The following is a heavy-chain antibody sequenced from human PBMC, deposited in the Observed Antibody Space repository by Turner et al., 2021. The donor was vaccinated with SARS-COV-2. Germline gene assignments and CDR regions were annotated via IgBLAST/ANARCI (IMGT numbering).Heavy chain of an antibody. CDR2: SSGSGGRT. CDR1: GFTFSSYA. V-gene: IGHV3-23*01. Sequence: VQLLASGGGLVQPGGSLRLSCAAFGFTFSSYAMSWVRPAPGKGLEWVSASSGSGGRTYYADSVKGRFTISRDNSKNTMYLQMNSLRAEDTAVYYCAKGYDSSGYYADRGGIFCDYWGQGTLVTVSS. J-gene: IGHJ4*02. CDR3: AKGYDSSGYYADRGGIFCDY. D-gene: IGHD3-22*01.